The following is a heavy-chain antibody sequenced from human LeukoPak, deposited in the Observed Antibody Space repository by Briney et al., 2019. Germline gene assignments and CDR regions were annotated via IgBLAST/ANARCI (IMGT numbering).Heavy chain of an antibody. Sequence: GGSLRLSCAASGFIFSNYNMNWVRQAPGKGLEWLSFISSGSSTIYYADSVKGRFTISRDNAKNSLYLQMNSLKAEDTAVYYCVRDTIGDWNYDRWTYHFDYWGQGSLVTVSS. CDR3: VRDTIGDWNYDRWTYHFDY. CDR2: ISSGSSTI. D-gene: IGHD1-7*01. V-gene: IGHV3-48*01. CDR1: GFIFSNYN. J-gene: IGHJ4*02.